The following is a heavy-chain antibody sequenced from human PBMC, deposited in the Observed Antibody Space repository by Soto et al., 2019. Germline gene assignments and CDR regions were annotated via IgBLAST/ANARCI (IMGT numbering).Heavy chain of an antibody. CDR2: VYYTGST. Sequence: PSETLSLTCSVSGGSISSSSYYWGWIRQPPGKGLEWIGSVYYTGSTYYNPSLKSRVAISVEMSKTQFSLKLSSVTAADTALYYCARGILEWYPHYPMDDWGQGTTVTVSS. CDR1: GGSISSSSYY. D-gene: IGHD3-3*01. J-gene: IGHJ6*02. CDR3: ARGILEWYPHYPMDD. V-gene: IGHV4-39*01.